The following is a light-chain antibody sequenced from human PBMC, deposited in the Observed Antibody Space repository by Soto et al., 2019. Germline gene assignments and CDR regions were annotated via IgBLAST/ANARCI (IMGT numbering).Light chain of an antibody. CDR3: SSYAHRNKVT. CDR1: SSDVGGYNY. V-gene: IGLV2-8*01. CDR2: EVG. Sequence: QSALTQPPSASGSPGQSVTISCSGTSSDVGGYNYVSWYQQHPGKAPKLIIYEVGRRPSGVPARFSGSKSGTTASLTVSGLQAEDEADYHRSSYAHRNKVTFGGGTKLTVL. J-gene: IGLJ2*01.